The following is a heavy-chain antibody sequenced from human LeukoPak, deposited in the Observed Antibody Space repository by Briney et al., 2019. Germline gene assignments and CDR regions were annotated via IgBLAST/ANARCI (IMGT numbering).Heavy chain of an antibody. V-gene: IGHV4-34*01. CDR2: INHSGST. CDR3: ARGRPWIQLWLDSWAYFGY. J-gene: IGHJ4*02. D-gene: IGHD5-18*01. Sequence: SETLSLTCAVYGGSFSGYYWSWIRQPPGKGLEWIGEINHSGSTNYNPSLKSRVTISVDTSKNQFSLKLSSVTAADTAVYYCARGRPWIQLWLDSWAYFGYWGQGTLVTVSS. CDR1: GGSFSGYY.